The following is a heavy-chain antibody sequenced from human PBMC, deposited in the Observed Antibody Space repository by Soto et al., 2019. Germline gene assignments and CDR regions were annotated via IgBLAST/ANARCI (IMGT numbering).Heavy chain of an antibody. CDR3: ARVPGPYDFWSGYSPFDP. J-gene: IGHJ5*02. Sequence: ASVKVSCKASGYTFTSYGISWVRQAPGQGLEWMGWISAYNGNTNYAQKLQGRVTMTTDTSTSTAYMELRSLRSDDTAVYYCARVPGPYDFWSGYSPFDPWGQGTLVTVSS. D-gene: IGHD3-3*01. CDR2: ISAYNGNT. V-gene: IGHV1-18*01. CDR1: GYTFTSYG.